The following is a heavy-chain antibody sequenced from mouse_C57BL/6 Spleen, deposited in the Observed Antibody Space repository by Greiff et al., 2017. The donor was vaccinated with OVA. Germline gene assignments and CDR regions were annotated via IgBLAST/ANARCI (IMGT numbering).Heavy chain of an antibody. Sequence: LVEPGASVKISCKASGYSFTGYYMNWVKQSPEKSLEWIGEINPSTGGTTYNQKFKAKATLTVDKSSSTAYMQLKSLTSEDSAVYYCARGNQYYFDYWGQGTTLTVSS. CDR1: GYSFTGYY. CDR3: ARGNQYYFDY. D-gene: IGHD2-1*01. J-gene: IGHJ2*01. CDR2: INPSTGGT. V-gene: IGHV1-42*01.